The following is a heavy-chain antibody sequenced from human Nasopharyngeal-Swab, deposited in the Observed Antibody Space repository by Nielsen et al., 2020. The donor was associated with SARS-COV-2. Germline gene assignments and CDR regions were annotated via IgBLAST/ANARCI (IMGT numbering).Heavy chain of an antibody. CDR1: GFTLSSYW. J-gene: IGHJ1*01. Sequence: GESLKISCAASGFTLSSYWMSWVRQAPGKGLEWVANIKQDGSEKYYVDSVKGRFTISRDNAKNSLYLQMNSLRAEDTAVFYCARVGYNWNSGYFQHWGQGTLVTVSS. D-gene: IGHD1-7*01. CDR3: ARVGYNWNSGYFQH. CDR2: IKQDGSEK. V-gene: IGHV3-7*03.